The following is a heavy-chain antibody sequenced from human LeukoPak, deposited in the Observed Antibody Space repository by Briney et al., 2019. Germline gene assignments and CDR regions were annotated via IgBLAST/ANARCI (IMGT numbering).Heavy chain of an antibody. CDR1: GFTVSSNS. CDR3: ARVAGWHWFDP. CDR2: IYSDNT. J-gene: IGHJ5*02. D-gene: IGHD6-19*01. V-gene: IGHV3-53*01. Sequence: GGSLRLSCTVSGFTVSSNSMSWVRQAPGKGLEWVSFIYSDNTHYSDSVKGRFTISRDNSKNTVYLQMNNMRVDDTAVYYCARVAGWHWFDPWGQGTLVTVSS.